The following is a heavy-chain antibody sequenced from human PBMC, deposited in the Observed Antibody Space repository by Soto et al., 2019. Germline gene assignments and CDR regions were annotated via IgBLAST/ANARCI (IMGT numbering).Heavy chain of an antibody. CDR1: GCSISSGAYY. Sequence: TLSLTCSVSGCSISSGAYYWTWIRQRPGKGLEWIGYIYYSGNTYSSPSLKSRLSISLDTSKNQFSLRLSSVTAADTAMYYCARARLRAVYAFDIWGQGTMVTVSS. V-gene: IGHV4-31*03. J-gene: IGHJ3*02. D-gene: IGHD5-12*01. CDR3: ARARLRAVYAFDI. CDR2: IYYSGNT.